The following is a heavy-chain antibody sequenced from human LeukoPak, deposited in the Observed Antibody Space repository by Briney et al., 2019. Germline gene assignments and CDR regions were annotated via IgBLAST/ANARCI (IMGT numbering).Heavy chain of an antibody. CDR2: IYYSGST. CDR3: ARVATTTNPPQRPFDY. J-gene: IGHJ4*02. CDR1: GYSISSGYY. V-gene: IGHV4-38-2*01. Sequence: SETLSLTCAVSGYSISSGYYWGWIRQPPGEGLEWIGSIYYSGSTYYNPSLKSRVTISVDTSKNQFSLELSSVTAADTAVYYCARVATTTNPPQRPFDYWGQGTLVTVSS. D-gene: IGHD5-12*01.